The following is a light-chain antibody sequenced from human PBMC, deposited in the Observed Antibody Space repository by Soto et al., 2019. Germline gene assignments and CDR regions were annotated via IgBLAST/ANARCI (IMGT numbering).Light chain of an antibody. J-gene: IGLJ2*01. CDR1: NIGSKS. CDR2: YDS. V-gene: IGLV3-21*04. CDR3: QVWDSSSDHVV. Sequence: SYELTQPPSVSVAPGKTARITCGGNNIGSKSVHWYQQKPGQAPVLVIYYDSDRPSGIPERFSGSNSGNTATLTISRVEAGDEADYYRQVWDSSSDHVVFGGGIKLTVL.